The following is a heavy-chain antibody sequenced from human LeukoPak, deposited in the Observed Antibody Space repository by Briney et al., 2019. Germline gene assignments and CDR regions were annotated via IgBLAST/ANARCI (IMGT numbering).Heavy chain of an antibody. V-gene: IGHV1-2*02. D-gene: IGHD3-22*01. CDR1: GYTFTGYY. Sequence: ASVKVPCTASGYTFTGYYMHWVRQAPGQGLEWMGWINPNSGGTNYAQKFQGRVTMTRDTSISTAYMELSRLRSDDTAVYYCARDGYDSSGHRYYFDYWGQGTLVTVSS. CDR3: ARDGYDSSGHRYYFDY. J-gene: IGHJ4*02. CDR2: INPNSGGT.